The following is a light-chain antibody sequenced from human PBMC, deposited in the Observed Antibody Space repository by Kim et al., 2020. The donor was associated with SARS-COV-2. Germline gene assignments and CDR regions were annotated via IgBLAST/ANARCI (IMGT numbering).Light chain of an antibody. CDR1: QSVSSNF. CDR3: QQNATSPET. V-gene: IGKV3-20*01. J-gene: IGKJ1*01. Sequence: ENVLTQSPGTLSLSPGERATLSCRASQSVSSNFLAWYQQKAGQPPTLVIYSASSRASGIPDRVRGSGSGTDFTLTISSLEPEDIVVYYSQQNATSPETLGQG. CDR2: SAS.